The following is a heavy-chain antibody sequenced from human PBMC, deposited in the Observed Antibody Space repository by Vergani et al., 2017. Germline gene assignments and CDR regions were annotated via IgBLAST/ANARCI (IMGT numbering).Heavy chain of an antibody. D-gene: IGHD5-24*01. CDR1: GFSFSGSA. V-gene: IGHV3-73*01. CDR3: TTFVEMSATA. J-gene: IGHJ5*02. Sequence: EVQLVESGGGLVQPGGSLKLSCAASGFSFSGSAMHWVRQASGRGLEWVGRIRSKANSYATVYAASVKGRFTISREDSKNTAYLQMNSLKTEDTAVYYGTTFVEMSATAWGQGTLVTVSS. CDR2: IRSKANSYAT.